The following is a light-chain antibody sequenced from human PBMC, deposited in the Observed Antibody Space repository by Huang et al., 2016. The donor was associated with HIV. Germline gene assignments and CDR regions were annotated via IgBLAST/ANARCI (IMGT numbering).Light chain of an antibody. CDR1: QSVSSRY. Sequence: EIVLTQSPGTLSLSPGERATLSCRASQSVSSRYLAWDQQKPGQAPRLLIYGASYRATGIPDRFSGSGSGTDFTLTISRLEPEDLAVYYCQQYGTSRIFTFGPGTRVDIK. J-gene: IGKJ3*01. CDR2: GAS. V-gene: IGKV3-20*01. CDR3: QQYGTSRIFT.